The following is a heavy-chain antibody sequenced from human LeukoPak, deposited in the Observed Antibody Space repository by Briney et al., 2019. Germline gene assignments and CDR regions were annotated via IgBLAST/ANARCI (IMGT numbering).Heavy chain of an antibody. J-gene: IGHJ4*02. Sequence: ASVKVSCKVSGYTLTELSMHWVRQAPGKGLEWMGGFDPEDGETIYAQKFQGRVTMTEDTSTDTAYMELSSLRSEDTAVYYCATLGEYYDFWSGYFRDYWGQGTLVTVS. V-gene: IGHV1-24*01. CDR1: GYTLTELS. D-gene: IGHD3-3*01. CDR2: FDPEDGET. CDR3: ATLGEYYDFWSGYFRDY.